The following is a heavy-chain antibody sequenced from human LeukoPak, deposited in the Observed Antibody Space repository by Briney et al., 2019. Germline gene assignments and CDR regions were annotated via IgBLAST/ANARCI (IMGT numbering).Heavy chain of an antibody. CDR1: GYTFTSYD. CDR2: MNPNSGNT. Sequence: ASVKVSCKASGYTFTSYDINWVRQATGQGIEWLGWMNPNSGNTGYAQKFQGRVTITRNTSISTAYMELSSLRSEDTAVYYCARGGSRGITIFGVVITEYYMDVWGKGTTVTVSS. CDR3: ARGGSRGITIFGVVITEYYMDV. D-gene: IGHD3-3*01. J-gene: IGHJ6*03. V-gene: IGHV1-8*01.